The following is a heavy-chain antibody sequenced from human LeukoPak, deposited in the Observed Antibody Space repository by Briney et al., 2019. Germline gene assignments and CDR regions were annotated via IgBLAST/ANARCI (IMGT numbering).Heavy chain of an antibody. CDR1: GGTFSSYA. V-gene: IGHV1-2*02. D-gene: IGHD3-3*01. CDR2: LNPNTGGT. J-gene: IGHJ4*02. CDR3: ARGGLAIFGVVARGGDY. Sequence: ASVKVSCKASGGTFSSYAISWVRQAPGQGLDWMGWLNPNTGGTKYAQKFQGRVTMTRDTSISTAYMELSRLRSDDTAVYYCARGGLAIFGVVARGGDYWGQGTLVTVSS.